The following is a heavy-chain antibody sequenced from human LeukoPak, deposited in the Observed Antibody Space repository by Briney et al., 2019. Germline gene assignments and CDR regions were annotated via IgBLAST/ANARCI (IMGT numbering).Heavy chain of an antibody. CDR2: ISGSGGST. Sequence: GGSLRLSCAASGFTFSSYAMSWVRQAPGKGLEWVSAISGSGGSTYYADSVKGRFTISRDNAKNSLYLQMNSLRAEDTALYYCAKSGYDSSGTLDYWGQGTLVTVSS. CDR1: GFTFSSYA. CDR3: AKSGYDSSGTLDY. D-gene: IGHD3-22*01. J-gene: IGHJ4*02. V-gene: IGHV3-23*01.